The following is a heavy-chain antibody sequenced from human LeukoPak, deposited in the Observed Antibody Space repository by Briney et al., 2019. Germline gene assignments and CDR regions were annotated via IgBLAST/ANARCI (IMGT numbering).Heavy chain of an antibody. J-gene: IGHJ4*02. CDR2: IKQDGSGQ. D-gene: IGHD6-19*01. Sequence: GSLRLSCVASGFTLSRYWMSWVSQAPGKGLEWVAKIKQDGSGQYYLDSVKGRFTISRDNAKNSLYLQMNSLRAEDTAVYFCTTGYSSGWYNEGNYWGQGTLVTVSS. V-gene: IGHV3-7*01. CDR1: GFTLSRYW. CDR3: TTGYSSGWYNEGNY.